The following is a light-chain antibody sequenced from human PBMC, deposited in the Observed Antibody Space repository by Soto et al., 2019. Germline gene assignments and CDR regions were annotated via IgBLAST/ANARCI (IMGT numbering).Light chain of an antibody. Sequence: QAVVTQSPSASASLGASVKLTCTLSSGHSSYAIAWHQQQPEKGPRYLMKLNSDGSHSKGDGIPDRFSGSSSGAERYLTISSLQYEDEADYYCQTWGSGTVVFGGGTKVTVL. V-gene: IGLV4-69*01. CDR3: QTWGSGTVV. CDR2: LNSDGSH. CDR1: SGHSSYA. J-gene: IGLJ2*01.